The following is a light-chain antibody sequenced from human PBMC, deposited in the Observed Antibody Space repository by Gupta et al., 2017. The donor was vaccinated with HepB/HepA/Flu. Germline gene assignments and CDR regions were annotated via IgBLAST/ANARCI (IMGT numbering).Light chain of an antibody. J-gene: IGLJ2*01. CDR3: QVWDSSSDHVV. Sequence: YVLTQPPSVSVAPGKTARITCGGNNIGSKSVHWYQQKPGQAPVLVVYDDSGRPSGIPERFSGSTSGSTATLTISRVEAGDEADYYYQVWDSSSDHVVFGGGTKLTVL. V-gene: IGLV3-21*03. CDR2: DDS. CDR1: NIGSKS.